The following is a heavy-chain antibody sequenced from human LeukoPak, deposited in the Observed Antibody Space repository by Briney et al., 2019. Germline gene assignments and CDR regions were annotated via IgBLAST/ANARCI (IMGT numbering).Heavy chain of an antibody. CDR1: GDSVSSYTAT. V-gene: IGHV6-1*01. CDR3: VRDNKGIAVSAAFDI. J-gene: IGHJ3*02. Sequence: SQTLSLTCAIPGDSVSSYTATWNWIRQSPSRGLEWLGRTYYRSKWSNDYAVSVKGRIMINPDTSKNQFSLQLTSVTPEDTAVYYCVRDNKGIAVSAAFDIWGQGTMVTVSS. D-gene: IGHD6-19*01. CDR2: TYYRSKWSN.